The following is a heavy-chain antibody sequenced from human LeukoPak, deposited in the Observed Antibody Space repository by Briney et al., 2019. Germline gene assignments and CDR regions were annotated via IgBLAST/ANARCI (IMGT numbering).Heavy chain of an antibody. J-gene: IGHJ4*02. CDR3: AKAVEMATIIPGY. Sequence: GGSLRLSCAASGFTLSNYAMSWVRQTPGKGLEWVSSISAGGGGSYYADSVRGRFTISRDNSKNTLYLQMISLRAEDTAVYYCAKAVEMATIIPGYWGQGILVTVSS. V-gene: IGHV3-23*01. CDR1: GFTLSNYA. D-gene: IGHD5-12*01. CDR2: ISAGGGGS.